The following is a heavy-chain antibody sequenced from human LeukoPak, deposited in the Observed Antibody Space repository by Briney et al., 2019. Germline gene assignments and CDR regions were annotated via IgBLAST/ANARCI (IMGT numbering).Heavy chain of an antibody. D-gene: IGHD3-22*01. V-gene: IGHV3-21*01. CDR1: GFTFSSYS. CDR3: ARDRLYDSSGYYNYYYGMDV. CDR2: ISSSSYI. Sequence: GGSLRLSCAASGFTFSSYSMNWVRQAPGKGLEWVSSISSSSYIYYADSVKGRFTISRDNAKNSLYLQMNSLRAEDTAAYYCARDRLYDSSGYYNYYYGMDVWGQGTTVTVSS. J-gene: IGHJ6*02.